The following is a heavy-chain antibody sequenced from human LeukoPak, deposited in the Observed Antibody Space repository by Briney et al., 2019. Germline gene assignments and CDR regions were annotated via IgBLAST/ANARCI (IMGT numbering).Heavy chain of an antibody. CDR1: GFTFSSYS. D-gene: IGHD6-19*01. V-gene: IGHV3-21*01. CDR2: ISSSSSYI. CDR3: ARGPGIAVAGTGDY. Sequence: PGGSLRLSCAASGFTFSSYSMNWVRQAPGKGLEWVSSISSSSSYIYYADSVKGRFTISRDNAKNSLYLQMNSLRAEDTAVYYCARGPGIAVAGTGDYWGQGTLVTVSS. J-gene: IGHJ4*02.